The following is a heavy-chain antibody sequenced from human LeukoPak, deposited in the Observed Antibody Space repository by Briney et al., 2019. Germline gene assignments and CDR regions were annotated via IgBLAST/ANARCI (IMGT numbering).Heavy chain of an antibody. D-gene: IGHD3-10*01. CDR3: ATSPYYYGSGRPNYYYYYMDV. J-gene: IGHJ6*03. CDR1: GGSISSYY. V-gene: IGHV4-4*07. CDR2: IYTSGST. Sequence: NPSETLSLTCTVSGGSISSYYWSWIRQPAGKGLEWIGRIYTSGSTNYNPSLKSRVTMSVDTSKNQFSLKLSSVTAADTAVYYCATSPYYYGSGRPNYYYYYMDVWGKGTTVTISS.